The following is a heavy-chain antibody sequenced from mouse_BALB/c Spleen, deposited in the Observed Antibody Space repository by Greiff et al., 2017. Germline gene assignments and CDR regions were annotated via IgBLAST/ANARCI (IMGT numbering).Heavy chain of an antibody. Sequence: EVMLVESGPGLVKPSQSLSLTCTVTGYSITSDYAWNWIRQFPGNKLEWMGYISYSGSTSYNPSLKSRISITRDTSKNQFFLQLNSVTTEDTATYYCASEGLGPYYFDYWGQGTTLTVSS. CDR2: ISYSGST. V-gene: IGHV3-2*02. CDR1: GYSITSDYA. CDR3: ASEGLGPYYFDY. D-gene: IGHD4-1*01. J-gene: IGHJ2*01.